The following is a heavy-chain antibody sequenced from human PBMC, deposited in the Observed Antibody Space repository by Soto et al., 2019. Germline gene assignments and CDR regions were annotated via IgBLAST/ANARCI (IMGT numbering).Heavy chain of an antibody. CDR1: GGSFSTYY. CDR3: ARGGSNDWQVAFDI. Sequence: TLSLTCVVSGGSFSTYYYNWIRQSPGKGLEWIGEINHSGSNNYSPSLKSRVTMSLDTSKNQFSLKLTSVTAADTAVYYCARGGSNDWQVAFDIWGQGTMVTVSS. CDR2: INHSGSN. D-gene: IGHD3-9*01. V-gene: IGHV4-34*01. J-gene: IGHJ3*02.